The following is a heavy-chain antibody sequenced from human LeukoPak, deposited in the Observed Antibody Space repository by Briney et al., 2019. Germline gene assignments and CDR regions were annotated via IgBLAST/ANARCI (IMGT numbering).Heavy chain of an antibody. J-gene: IGHJ3*02. CDR2: INPNSGGT. CDR1: GYTFPSYY. V-gene: IGHV1-2*02. Sequence: ASVEVSCKASGYTFPSYYMHWVRQAPGQGLEWMGWINPNSGGTNYAQKFQGRVTMTRDTSISTAYMELSRLRSDDTAVYYCARDVRFLEWLLRGAFDIWGQGTMVTVSS. CDR3: ARDVRFLEWLLRGAFDI. D-gene: IGHD3-3*01.